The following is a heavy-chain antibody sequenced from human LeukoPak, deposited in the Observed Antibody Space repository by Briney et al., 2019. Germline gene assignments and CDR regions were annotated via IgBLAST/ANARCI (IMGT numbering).Heavy chain of an antibody. CDR3: ARDEGSFVGPRDY. V-gene: IGHV3-30-3*01. CDR2: MSSDGTNK. CDR1: GFTFTSYI. Sequence: PGGSLRLSCAASGFTFTSYILHWVRQAPGKGLEWVAGMSSDGTNKHYADSVKGRFTISRDNSKSTMYLQMNGLRPEDTAVYFCARDEGSFVGPRDYWGQGTLVTVSS. D-gene: IGHD3-9*01. J-gene: IGHJ4*02.